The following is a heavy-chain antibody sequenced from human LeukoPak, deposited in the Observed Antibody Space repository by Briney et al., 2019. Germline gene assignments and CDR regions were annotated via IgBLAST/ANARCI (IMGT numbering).Heavy chain of an antibody. CDR3: ALPPGYYYYGMDV. Sequence: GGSLRLSCAASGFTFSSYAMSWVRQAPGKGLEWVSAISGSGGSTYYADSVRGRFTISRDNSKNTLYLQMNSLRAEDTAVYYCALPPGYYYYGMDVWGQGTTVTVSS. D-gene: IGHD2-15*01. V-gene: IGHV3-23*01. J-gene: IGHJ6*02. CDR2: ISGSGGST. CDR1: GFTFSSYA.